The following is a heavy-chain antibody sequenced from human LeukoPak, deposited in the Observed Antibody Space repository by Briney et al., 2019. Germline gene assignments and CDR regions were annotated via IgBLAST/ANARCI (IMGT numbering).Heavy chain of an antibody. CDR2: INHSGST. V-gene: IGHV4-34*01. D-gene: IGHD3-10*01. J-gene: IGHJ4*02. CDR3: ARWRKVRARFFDY. Sequence: SETLSLTCAVYGGSFSGYYWSWIRQPPGKGLEWIGEINHSGSTNYNPSLKSRVTISVDTSKNQFSLKLSSVTAADTAVYYCARWRKVRARFFDYWGQGTLVTVSS. CDR1: GGSFSGYY.